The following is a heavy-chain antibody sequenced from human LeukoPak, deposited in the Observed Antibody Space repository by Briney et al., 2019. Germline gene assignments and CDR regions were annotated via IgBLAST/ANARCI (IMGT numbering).Heavy chain of an antibody. CDR2: ISAYNGNT. CDR1: GYTFTDYY. Sequence: EASVKVSCKASGYTFTDYYIHWVRQAPGQGLEWMGWISAYNGNTNYAQKLQGRVTMTTDTSTSTAYMELRSLRPDDTAVYYCARDPGIAAAGYYYYYMDVWGKGATVTISS. V-gene: IGHV1-18*04. J-gene: IGHJ6*03. CDR3: ARDPGIAAAGYYYYYMDV. D-gene: IGHD6-13*01.